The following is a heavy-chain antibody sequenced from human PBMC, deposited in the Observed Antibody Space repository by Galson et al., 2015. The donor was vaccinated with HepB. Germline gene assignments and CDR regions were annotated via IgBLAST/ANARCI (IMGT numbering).Heavy chain of an antibody. CDR1: GYIFATYW. V-gene: IGHV5-51*01. J-gene: IGHJ4*02. CDR2: IYPADSDT. Sequence: QSGAEVKKPGESLKISCKVSGYIFATYWIAWVRQMPGKGLEWMGIIYPADSDTRYSPSFQGQVTISADKSISTAYLQWSSLKASDTAMYYCARHIDTVLVADYWGQGTPVTVSS. D-gene: IGHD5-18*01. CDR3: ARHIDTVLVADY.